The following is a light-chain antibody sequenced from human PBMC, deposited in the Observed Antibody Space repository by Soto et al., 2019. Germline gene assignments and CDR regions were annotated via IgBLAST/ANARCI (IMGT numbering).Light chain of an antibody. J-gene: IGKJ5*01. CDR1: QRVRSK. Sequence: EIVMTQSPGTLSVSPGERATLSCRASQRVRSKVAWYQQKPGQAPRLLIHGASTKATSIPARFGGSGSGTEFTLTFGSRQSEDFEAYYCQQYHNWPPIAFGQG. V-gene: IGKV3-15*01. CDR2: GAS. CDR3: QQYHNWPPIA.